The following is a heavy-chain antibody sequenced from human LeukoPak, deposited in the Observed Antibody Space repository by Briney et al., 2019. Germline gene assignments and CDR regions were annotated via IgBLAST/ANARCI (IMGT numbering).Heavy chain of an antibody. Sequence: PGGSLRLSCAASGFTFSTYSMNWVRQAPGKGLEWVSSISTSSIYIYYADSVKGRFTISRDNSKNTLYLQMNSLRAEDTAVYYCAKRGAEVGATVAPGDYWGQGTLLTVSS. CDR2: ISTSSIYI. V-gene: IGHV3-21*04. CDR3: AKRGAEVGATVAPGDY. D-gene: IGHD1-26*01. J-gene: IGHJ4*02. CDR1: GFTFSTYS.